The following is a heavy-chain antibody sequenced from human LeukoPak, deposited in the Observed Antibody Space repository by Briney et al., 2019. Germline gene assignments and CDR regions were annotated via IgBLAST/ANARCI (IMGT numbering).Heavy chain of an antibody. CDR2: IIPIFGTA. CDR1: GGTFSSYA. V-gene: IGHV1-69*05. D-gene: IGHD6-19*01. CDR3: ARVAGYTSFFDY. J-gene: IGHJ4*02. Sequence: ASVKVSCKASGGTFSSYAISWVRQPPGQGLEWMGRIIPIFGTANYAQKFQGRVTITTDESTSTAYMELSSLRSEDTAVYYCARVAGYTSFFDYWGQGTLVTVSS.